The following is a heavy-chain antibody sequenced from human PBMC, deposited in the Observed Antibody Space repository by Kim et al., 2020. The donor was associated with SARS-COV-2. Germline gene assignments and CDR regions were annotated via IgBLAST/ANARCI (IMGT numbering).Heavy chain of an antibody. CDR3: ARTYSSSWHFDY. D-gene: IGHD6-13*01. Sequence: NYNPSLKSRVTMSVDTSKNQFSLKLSSVTAADTAVYYCARTYSSSWHFDYWGQGTLVTVSS. V-gene: IGHV4-4*07. J-gene: IGHJ4*02.